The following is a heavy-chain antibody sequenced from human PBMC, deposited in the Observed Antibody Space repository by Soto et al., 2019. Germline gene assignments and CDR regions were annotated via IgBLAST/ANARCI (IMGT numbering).Heavy chain of an antibody. Sequence: PSETLSLTCAVYGGSFSGYYWSWIRQPPGKGLEWVGEINHSGSTNYNPSLKSRVTISVDTSKNHFSLKLCSVTAADTAVYYCARRPPVTTIFGVVIIRYYYYMDVWGKGTTVTVSS. CDR3: ARRPPVTTIFGVVIIRYYYYMDV. V-gene: IGHV4-34*01. CDR1: GGSFSGYY. J-gene: IGHJ6*03. CDR2: INHSGST. D-gene: IGHD3-3*01.